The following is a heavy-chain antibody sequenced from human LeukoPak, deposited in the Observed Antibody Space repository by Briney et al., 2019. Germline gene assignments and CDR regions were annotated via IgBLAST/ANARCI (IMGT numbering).Heavy chain of an antibody. V-gene: IGHV4-31*11. J-gene: IGHJ5*02. Sequence: PSETLSLTCAVYGGSFSGYYWSWIRQHPGKGLEWIGYIYYSGSTYHNPSLKSRVTISVDTSKNQFSLKLSSVTAADTAVYYCARFLPVYYYDSSGSWFDPWGQGTLVTVSS. CDR1: GGSFSGYY. CDR3: ARFLPVYYYDSSGSWFDP. D-gene: IGHD3-22*01. CDR2: IYYSGST.